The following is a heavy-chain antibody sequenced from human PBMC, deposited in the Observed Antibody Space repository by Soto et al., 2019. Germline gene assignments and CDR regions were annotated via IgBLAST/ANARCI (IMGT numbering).Heavy chain of an antibody. V-gene: IGHV3-48*03. CDR3: ARGIAARRLDS. CDR1: GFTFSSYE. Sequence: GGSLRLSCAASGFTFSSYEMNWVRQAPGKGLEWVSFISSSSSTIYYADSAKGRFTISRDNAKNSLYLQMDSLRAEDTAVYYCARGIAARRLDSWGQGALVTVSS. J-gene: IGHJ4*02. CDR2: ISSSSSTI. D-gene: IGHD6-6*01.